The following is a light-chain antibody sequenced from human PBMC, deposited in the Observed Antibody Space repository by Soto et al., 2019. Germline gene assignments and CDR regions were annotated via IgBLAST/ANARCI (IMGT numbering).Light chain of an antibody. CDR3: QQYNNWPPIT. Sequence: EIVMTQSPSTLSVSPGERSARSCRASQSVSSNLAWYQQKPGQAPRLLIYGASTRATGIPARFSGSGSGTEFTLTISSLQSEDFAVYYCQQYNNWPPITLGQGTRLEIK. J-gene: IGKJ5*01. CDR1: QSVSSN. V-gene: IGKV3-15*01. CDR2: GAS.